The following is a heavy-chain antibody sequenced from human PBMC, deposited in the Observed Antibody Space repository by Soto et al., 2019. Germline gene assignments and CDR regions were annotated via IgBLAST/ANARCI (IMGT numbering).Heavy chain of an antibody. V-gene: IGHV3-9*01. J-gene: IGHJ3*02. Sequence: EVQLVESGGGLVQPGRSLRLSCAASGFTFDDYAMHWVRQAPGKGLEWVSGISWNSGSIGYADSVKGRFTISRDNAKNSLYLQMNSLRAEDTALYYCAKGLTLEWLLGDAFDIWGQGTMVTVSS. CDR2: ISWNSGSI. D-gene: IGHD3-3*01. CDR3: AKGLTLEWLLGDAFDI. CDR1: GFTFDDYA.